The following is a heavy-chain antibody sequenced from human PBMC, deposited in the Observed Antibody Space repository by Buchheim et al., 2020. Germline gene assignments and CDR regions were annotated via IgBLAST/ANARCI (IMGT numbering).Heavy chain of an antibody. CDR3: ARVIAAAAGHYNWFDP. Sequence: QLQLQESGPGLVKPSETLSLTCTVSGGSISSSSYYWGWIRQPPGKGLEWIGSIYYSGSTYYNPSLKSRVTISVDTSKNQFSLKLSSVTAADTAVYYCARVIAAAAGHYNWFDPWGQGTL. D-gene: IGHD6-13*01. CDR1: GGSISSSSYY. V-gene: IGHV4-39*07. CDR2: IYYSGST. J-gene: IGHJ5*02.